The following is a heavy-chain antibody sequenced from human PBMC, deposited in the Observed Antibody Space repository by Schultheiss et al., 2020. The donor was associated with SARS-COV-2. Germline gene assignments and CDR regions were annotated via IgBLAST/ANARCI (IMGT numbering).Heavy chain of an antibody. V-gene: IGHV3-11*03. J-gene: IGHJ3*02. D-gene: IGHD3-10*01. CDR1: GFTFGDYH. CDR3: AGGFGTFSAPDAFDM. Sequence: GESLKISCAASGFTFGDYHVGWVRQAPGKGLECVAYTSSGSAYTYYADSVKGRFTISRDDAKKSLYLQMNSLRPGDTAVYFCAGGFGTFSAPDAFDMWGQGTMVTVSS. CDR2: TSSGSAYT.